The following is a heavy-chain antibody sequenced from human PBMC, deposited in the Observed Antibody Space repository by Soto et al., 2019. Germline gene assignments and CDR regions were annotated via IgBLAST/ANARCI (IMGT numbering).Heavy chain of an antibody. CDR1: SAPVSSSTYT. CDR3: ARLHGYCISSSCHGHYAMDV. D-gene: IGHD2-2*01. Sequence: QLLESGPGLVKPSETLSLTCTVSSAPVSSSTYTWGWIRQPPGKGLEWIGSIYYSGSTYYNPFLNSRVTVSVDTSKNQFSLKVTSVTAADTAVYYCARLHGYCISSSCHGHYAMDVWGQGTTVTVSS. J-gene: IGHJ6*02. V-gene: IGHV4-39*01. CDR2: IYYSGST.